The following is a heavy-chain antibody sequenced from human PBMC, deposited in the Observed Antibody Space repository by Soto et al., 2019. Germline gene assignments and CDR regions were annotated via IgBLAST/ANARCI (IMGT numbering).Heavy chain of an antibody. Sequence: QVHLQQWGAGLLKPSETLSLTCAVYGGSFSGYYWSWIRQPPGKGLEWIGEINHSGSTNYNPSLKSRDSISVGTSNNQFSLKRSSVTSADTAVYYCARGRGDGYNQHWYFDLWGRGTLVTVSS. V-gene: IGHV4-34*01. CDR1: GGSFSGYY. J-gene: IGHJ2*01. CDR2: INHSGST. D-gene: IGHD3-10*01. CDR3: ARGRGDGYNQHWYFDL.